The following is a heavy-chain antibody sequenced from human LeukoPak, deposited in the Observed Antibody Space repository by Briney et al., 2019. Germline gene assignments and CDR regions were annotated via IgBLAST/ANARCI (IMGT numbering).Heavy chain of an antibody. CDR3: ARFHNSWYGVVDS. J-gene: IGHJ4*02. CDR2: IYYAGST. CDR1: GGSISSSSYY. Sequence: SETLSLTCTVSGGSISSSSYYWGWIRQPPGKGLEWIGNIYYAGSTYYNPSLKSRVTISVDTSKSQFSLKLTSVAAADTAVYYCARFHNSWYGVVDSWGQGTLVTVSS. D-gene: IGHD6-13*01. V-gene: IGHV4-39*01.